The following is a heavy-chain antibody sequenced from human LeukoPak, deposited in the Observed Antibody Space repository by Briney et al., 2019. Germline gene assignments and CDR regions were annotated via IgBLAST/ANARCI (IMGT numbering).Heavy chain of an antibody. D-gene: IGHD4-17*01. V-gene: IGHV3-30*02. CDR3: AKAAKNAYGEGPYMDV. CDR2: IRCDGSNK. Sequence: GGSLRLSCAASGFTFSSYGMHWVRQAPGKGLEWVAFIRCDGSNKYYADSAKGRFTISRDNSKNTLYLQMNSLRAEDTAVYYCAKAAKNAYGEGPYMDVWGKGTTVTISS. CDR1: GFTFSSYG. J-gene: IGHJ6*03.